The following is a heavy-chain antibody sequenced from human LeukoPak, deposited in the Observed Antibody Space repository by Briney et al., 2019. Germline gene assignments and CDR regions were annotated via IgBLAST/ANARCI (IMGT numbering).Heavy chain of an antibody. Sequence: PGGSLRLSCAASGFTFSDYYMSWIRQAPGKGLEWVSYISSSGSAKYYADSVKGRFTISRDNAKNSLDLQMNSLRAEDTAVYYCARAAHYDSSGYYRPDYWGQGTLVTVSS. CDR1: GFTFSDYY. D-gene: IGHD3-22*01. CDR2: ISSSGSAK. J-gene: IGHJ4*02. CDR3: ARAAHYDSSGYYRPDY. V-gene: IGHV3-11*04.